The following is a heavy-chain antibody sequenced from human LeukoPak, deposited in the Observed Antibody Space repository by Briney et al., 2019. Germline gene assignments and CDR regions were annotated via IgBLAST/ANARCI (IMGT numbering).Heavy chain of an antibody. V-gene: IGHV4-59*01. Sequence: PSETLSLTCTVSDGAIAGYSWSWIRQPPEKGLEWIGYIYYSGDTNYNPSLQRRVTVSVDTSKNQFSLKLTSVTAADTAVYYCVRGPYGSGISNWFDPWGQGTLVIVSS. CDR1: DGAIAGYS. CDR3: VRGPYGSGISNWFDP. D-gene: IGHD3-10*01. CDR2: IYYSGDT. J-gene: IGHJ5*02.